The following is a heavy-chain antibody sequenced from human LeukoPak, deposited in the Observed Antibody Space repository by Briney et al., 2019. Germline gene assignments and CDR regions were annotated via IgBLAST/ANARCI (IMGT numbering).Heavy chain of an antibody. CDR3: ARGGYCSSTSCYGVYYYYGMDV. J-gene: IGHJ6*02. CDR1: GGSFSGYY. Sequence: KPSETLSLTCAVYGGSFSGYYWSWIRQPPGKGLEWVGEINHSGSANYNPAFKSRVTISVDTSKNQFSLKLSSVTAADTAVYYCARGGYCSSTSCYGVYYYYGMDVWGQGTTVTVSS. D-gene: IGHD2-2*01. V-gene: IGHV4-34*01. CDR2: INHSGSA.